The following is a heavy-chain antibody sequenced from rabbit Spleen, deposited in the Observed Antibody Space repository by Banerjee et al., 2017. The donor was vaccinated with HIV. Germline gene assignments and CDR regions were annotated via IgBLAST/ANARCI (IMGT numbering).Heavy chain of an antibody. D-gene: IGHD2-1*01. Sequence: QEQLVESGGGLVQPEGSLTLTCTASGFTFSSGHYMCWVRQAPGKGLEWIACISGGSGRTWYASWAKGRSTISRISSTTVTLQMTSLTAADTATFFCARGSATMTLVITGYYLSLWGPGTLVTVS. J-gene: IGHJ4*01. CDR3: ARGSATMTLVITGYYLSL. CDR2: ISGGSGRT. CDR1: GFTFSSGHY. V-gene: IGHV1S45*01.